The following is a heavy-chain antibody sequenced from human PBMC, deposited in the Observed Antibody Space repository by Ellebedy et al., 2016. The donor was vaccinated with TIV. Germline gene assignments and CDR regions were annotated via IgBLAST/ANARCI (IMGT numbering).Heavy chain of an antibody. D-gene: IGHD1-1*01. CDR3: AAGNDGGWFDP. V-gene: IGHV1-69*02. J-gene: IGHJ5*02. CDR2: IIPILGIA. CDR1: GGTFSSYP. Sequence: AASVKVSCKASGGTFSSYPISWVRQAPGQGLEWMGRIIPILGIANYAQKFQGRVTITADKSTSIAYMELSSLRSEDPAVYYCAAGNDGGWFDPWGQGTLVTVSS.